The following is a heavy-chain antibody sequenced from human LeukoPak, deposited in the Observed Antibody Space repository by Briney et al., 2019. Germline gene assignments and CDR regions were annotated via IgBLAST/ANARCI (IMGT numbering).Heavy chain of an antibody. Sequence: WETLSLTCSVSGGSIRIYYWSWIRQPPGKGLEWIRYIYYCRSPNSNPSLKSRVTISVDTSKIQFSLKLSNVTAADTAVYYCARGGGSTHYYDSSGYFWGQGTLVTVSS. CDR1: GGSIRIYY. J-gene: IGHJ4*02. D-gene: IGHD3-22*01. CDR3: ARGGGSTHYYDSSGYF. V-gene: IGHV4-59*01. CDR2: IYYCRSP.